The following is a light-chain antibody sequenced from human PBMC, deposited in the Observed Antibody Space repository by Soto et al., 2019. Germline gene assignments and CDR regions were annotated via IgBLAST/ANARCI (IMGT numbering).Light chain of an antibody. CDR3: QQYNNWPPWT. CDR1: QSVSSN. CDR2: GAS. Sequence: EIVMTQSPATLSVSPGERATLSCRASQSVSSNLAWYQQKPGQAPRLLIYGASTRATRIPARFSGSGSVTEFVLTLSSLQSEDFAVYYCQQYNNWPPWTFGQGTKVEIK. J-gene: IGKJ1*01. V-gene: IGKV3-15*01.